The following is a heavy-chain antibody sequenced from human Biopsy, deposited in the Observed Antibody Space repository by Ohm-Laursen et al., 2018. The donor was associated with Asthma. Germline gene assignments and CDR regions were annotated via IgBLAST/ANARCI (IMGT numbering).Heavy chain of an antibody. CDR2: INWNGGST. CDR1: GFTFDDYG. J-gene: IGHJ4*02. V-gene: IGHV3-20*04. Sequence: SLRLSCAASGFTFDDYGMSWVRQAPGKGLDWVSGINWNGGSTGYADSVKGRFTISRDNSKNTLYLQMNSLRTEDTAVYYCAKRRGYSGHDNGYWGQGTLVIVSS. D-gene: IGHD5-12*01. CDR3: AKRRGYSGHDNGY.